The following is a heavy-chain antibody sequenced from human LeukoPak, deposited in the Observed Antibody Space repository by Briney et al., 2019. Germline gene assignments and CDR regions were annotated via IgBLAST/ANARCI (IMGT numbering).Heavy chain of an antibody. CDR1: GYTFTSYG. V-gene: IGHV1-18*01. J-gene: IGHJ3*02. Sequence: ASVKVSCKASGYTFTSYGISWVRQAPGQGLEWMGWISAYNGNTNYAQKLQGRVTMTTDTSTSTAYMELRSLRSDDTAVYYCARGRTPITMIVVVINPDAFDIWGQGTMVTVSS. CDR2: ISAYNGNT. D-gene: IGHD3-22*01. CDR3: ARGRTPITMIVVVINPDAFDI.